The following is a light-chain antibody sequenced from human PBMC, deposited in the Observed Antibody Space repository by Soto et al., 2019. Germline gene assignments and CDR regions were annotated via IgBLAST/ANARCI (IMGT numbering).Light chain of an antibody. V-gene: IGKV3-15*01. CDR3: QQYNDWPRGYT. CDR2: GAS. CDR1: QSVSSN. Sequence: EIVMTQPPATLSVSPGERATLSCRASQSVSSNLAWYQQKPGQAPRLPFHGASTRATGIPVRFSASGSGTEFTLTISSLQSEDFAVYYCQQYNDWPRGYTFGQGTKLEIK. J-gene: IGKJ2*01.